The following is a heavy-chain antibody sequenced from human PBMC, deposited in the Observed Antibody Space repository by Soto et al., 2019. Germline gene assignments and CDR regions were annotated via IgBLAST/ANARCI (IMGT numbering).Heavy chain of an antibody. V-gene: IGHV1-3*01. CDR2: INAGNGNT. D-gene: IGHD3-10*01. J-gene: IGHJ4*02. Sequence: QVQLVQSGAEVKKPGASVKVSCKASGYTFTSYAMHWVCQAPGQRLEWMGWINAGNGNTKYSQKFQGRVTITRDTSASTAYMELSSLRSEDTAVYYCARAITMVRGAAGGYWGQGTLVTVSS. CDR3: ARAITMVRGAAGGY. CDR1: GYTFTSYA.